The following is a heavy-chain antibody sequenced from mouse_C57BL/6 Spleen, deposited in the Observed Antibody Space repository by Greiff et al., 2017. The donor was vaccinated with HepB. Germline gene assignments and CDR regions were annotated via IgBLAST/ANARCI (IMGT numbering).Heavy chain of an antibody. J-gene: IGHJ4*01. CDR2: IYPSDSET. CDR1: GYTFTSYW. Sequence: QVQLQQPGAELVRPGSSVKLSCKASGYTFTSYWMDWVKQRPGQGLEWIGNIYPSDSETHYNQKFKDKATLTVDKSSSKAYMQLSSLTSEDSAVYYCARCGDYDNAMDYWGQGTSVTVSS. V-gene: IGHV1-61*01. CDR3: ARCGDYDNAMDY. D-gene: IGHD2-4*01.